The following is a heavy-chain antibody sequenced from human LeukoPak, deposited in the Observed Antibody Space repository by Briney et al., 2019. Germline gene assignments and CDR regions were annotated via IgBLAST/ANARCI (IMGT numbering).Heavy chain of an antibody. V-gene: IGHV4-38-2*02. J-gene: IGHJ4*02. D-gene: IGHD3-10*01. Sequence: SETLSLTCTVSGYSISSGYYWGWIRQPPGKGLEWIGNIHHSGSTYYNPSLKSRVTISLDTSKNQFSLKLSSVTAADTAVYYCARDPGYTYYYGSGSRTPYYFDYWGQGTLVTVSS. CDR3: ARDPGYTYYYGSGSRTPYYFDY. CDR2: IHHSGST. CDR1: GYSISSGYY.